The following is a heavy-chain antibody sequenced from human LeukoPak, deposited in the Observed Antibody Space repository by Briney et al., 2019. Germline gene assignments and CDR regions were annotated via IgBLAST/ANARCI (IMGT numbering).Heavy chain of an antibody. D-gene: IGHD1-1*01. V-gene: IGHV4-34*01. Sequence: SETLSLTCAVYGGSFSGYYWSWIRQPPGKGLEWIGEINHSGSTNYNPSLKSRVTISVDTSKNQFSLKLSSVTAADTAVYYCANLRGNNWYIEYWGQGTLVTVSS. CDR1: GGSFSGYY. CDR2: INHSGST. CDR3: ANLRGNNWYIEY. J-gene: IGHJ4*02.